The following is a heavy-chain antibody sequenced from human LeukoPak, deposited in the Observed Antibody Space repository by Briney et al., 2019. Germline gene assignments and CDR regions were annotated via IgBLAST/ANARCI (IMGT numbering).Heavy chain of an antibody. V-gene: IGHV3-23*01. Sequence: PGGSLRLSCAASGFTFSSYAMSWVRQAPGKGLEWVSAISGSGGSTYYADSVKGRFTISRDNAKNSLYLQMNSLRAEDTAVYYCARGAPDTKYYDFWSGYSHSNYYYYMDVWGKGTTVTVSS. CDR1: GFTFSSYA. D-gene: IGHD3-3*01. J-gene: IGHJ6*03. CDR2: ISGSGGST. CDR3: ARGAPDTKYYDFWSGYSHSNYYYYMDV.